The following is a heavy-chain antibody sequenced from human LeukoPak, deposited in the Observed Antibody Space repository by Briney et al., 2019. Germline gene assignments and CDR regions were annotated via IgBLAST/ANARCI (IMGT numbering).Heavy chain of an antibody. V-gene: IGHV3-9*01. D-gene: IGHD2-15*01. J-gene: IGHJ6*02. CDR3: AKERGYCSGGSCYGNYYYGMDV. CDR1: GFTFDDYA. CDR2: ISWNGGSI. Sequence: GGSLRLSCAASGFTFDDYAMHWVRQAPGKGLEWVSGISWNGGSIGYADSVKGRFTISRDNAKNSLYLQMNSLRAEDTALYYCAKERGYCSGGSCYGNYYYGMDVWGQGTTVIVSS.